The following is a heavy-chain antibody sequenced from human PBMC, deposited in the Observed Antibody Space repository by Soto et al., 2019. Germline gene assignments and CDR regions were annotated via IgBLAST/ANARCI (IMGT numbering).Heavy chain of an antibody. CDR1: GFTFRNYD. Sequence: EVQLVESGGGLVQPGGSLRLSCEASGFTFRNYDMHWVRQGTGKGLEWVSGISAAGDPDYADSVEGRFTISRENAQNSSFLQMNSLRVGDTAVYYCARTDRDFYGLDVWGQWTTVIVSS. V-gene: IGHV3-13*04. CDR3: ARTDRDFYGLDV. CDR2: ISAAGDP. J-gene: IGHJ6*02.